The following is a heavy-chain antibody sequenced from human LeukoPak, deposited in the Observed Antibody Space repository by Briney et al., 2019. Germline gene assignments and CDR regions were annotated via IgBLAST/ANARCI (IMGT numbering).Heavy chain of an antibody. Sequence: SGPTLVKPTQTLTLTCTFSGFSLSTSGVGVGWIRQPPGKALGWLALIYWNDDKRYSPSLKSRLTITKDTSKSQVVLTMTNMDPVDTATYYCAHSTFAGYYGSGSYYVYYWGQGTLVTVSS. CDR3: AHSTFAGYYGSGSYYVYY. CDR1: GFSLSTSGVG. V-gene: IGHV2-5*01. D-gene: IGHD3-10*01. CDR2: IYWNDDK. J-gene: IGHJ4*02.